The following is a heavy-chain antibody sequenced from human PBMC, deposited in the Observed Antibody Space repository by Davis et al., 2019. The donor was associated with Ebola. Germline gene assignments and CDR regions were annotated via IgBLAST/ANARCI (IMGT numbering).Heavy chain of an antibody. CDR3: ARALVIYSYGSLQGSGY. V-gene: IGHV3-33*01. CDR1: GFTFSSYG. CDR2: IWYDGSNK. Sequence: PGGSLRLSCAASGFTFSSYGMHWVRQAPGKGLEWVAVIWYDGSNKYYADSVKGRFTISRDNSKNTLYLQMNSLRAEDTAVYYCARALVIYSYGSLQGSGYWGQGTLVTVSS. J-gene: IGHJ4*02. D-gene: IGHD5-18*01.